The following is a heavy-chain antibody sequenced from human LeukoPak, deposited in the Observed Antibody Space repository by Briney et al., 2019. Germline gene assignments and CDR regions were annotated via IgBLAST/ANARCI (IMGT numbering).Heavy chain of an antibody. CDR3: ARDRRYYGSWRNSRFRFFMDV. Sequence: SETLSLTCTVSGGSTSSYYWSWIRQPPGKGLEWIGYNYCSGSTNYNPSLKSRVTISVDTSKNQFSLKLSSVTAADTAVYYCARDRRYYGSWRNSRFRFFMDVWGKGTTVTVSS. V-gene: IGHV4-59*01. CDR1: GGSTSSYY. J-gene: IGHJ6*03. CDR2: NYCSGST. D-gene: IGHD3-10*01.